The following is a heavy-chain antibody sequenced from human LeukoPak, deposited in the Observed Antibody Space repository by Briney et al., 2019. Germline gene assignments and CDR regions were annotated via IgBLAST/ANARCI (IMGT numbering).Heavy chain of an antibody. CDR3: ARDRVRQQLFRSREENWFDP. J-gene: IGHJ5*02. Sequence: PGGSLRLSCAASGFTFSDYYMSWIRQAPGKGLEWVSYISSSGSTIYYADSVKGRFTISRDNAKNSLYLQMNSLRAEDTAVYYCARDRVRQQLFRSREENWFDPWGQGTLVTVSS. V-gene: IGHV3-11*04. D-gene: IGHD6-13*01. CDR2: ISSSGSTI. CDR1: GFTFSDYY.